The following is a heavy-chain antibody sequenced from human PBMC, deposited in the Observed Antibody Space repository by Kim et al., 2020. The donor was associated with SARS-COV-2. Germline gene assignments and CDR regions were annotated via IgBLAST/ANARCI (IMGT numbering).Heavy chain of an antibody. CDR3: ARGGHLTVFTDY. V-gene: IGHV3-11*01. J-gene: IGHJ4*02. CDR1: GFTFSDFY. Sequence: GGSLRLSCAATGFTFSDFYMTWIRQAPGKGLEWISYITSGGGTIYYADSVKGRFTISRDNAESSLYLQMSSLRAEDTAVYYCARGGHLTVFTDYWGQGTLVTVSS. D-gene: IGHD3-16*01. CDR2: ITSGGGTI.